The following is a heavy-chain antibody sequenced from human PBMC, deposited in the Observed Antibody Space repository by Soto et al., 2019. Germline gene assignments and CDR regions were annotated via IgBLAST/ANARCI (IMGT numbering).Heavy chain of an antibody. D-gene: IGHD2-15*01. Sequence: QPGGSLRLSCAVSGITVSGNYMTWVRQAPGKGLEWVSTIYTSGNTYYADSVKGRFTISRDNSKNMVYLQMNSLRAEDTAVYYCARADYCSGGSCYPVLNYWGQGTLVTV. CDR3: ARADYCSGGSCYPVLNY. CDR2: IYTSGNT. V-gene: IGHV3-66*01. CDR1: GITVSGNY. J-gene: IGHJ4*02.